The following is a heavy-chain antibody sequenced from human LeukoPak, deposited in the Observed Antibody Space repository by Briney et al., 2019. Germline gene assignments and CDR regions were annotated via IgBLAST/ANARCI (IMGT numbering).Heavy chain of an antibody. CDR2: ISAYNGNT. D-gene: IGHD6-6*01. V-gene: IGHV1-18*01. CDR3: ESGKQLADFDY. Sequence: GASVKVSCKASGYTFTSYGISWVRQAPGPGLEWMGCISAYNGNTNNAQKLRGTVTMTTDTSTSTAYMELRSLRSDDTAVYYCESGKQLADFDYWGQGTLVTVSS. CDR1: GYTFTSYG. J-gene: IGHJ4*02.